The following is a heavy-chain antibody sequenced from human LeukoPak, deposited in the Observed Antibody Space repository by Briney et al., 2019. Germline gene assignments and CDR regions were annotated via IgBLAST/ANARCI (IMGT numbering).Heavy chain of an antibody. CDR3: ASMRSGGSTDAFDI. CDR1: GYSFTNYW. Sequence: GESLKISYRASGYSFTNYWIGWVRQMTGEGLEWVGLIYPGDSDTRYSPSFQGQVTISADKSISTAYLQWSSLKASDTAMYYCASMRSGGSTDAFDIWGQGTMVTVSS. V-gene: IGHV5-51*01. J-gene: IGHJ3*02. D-gene: IGHD2-15*01. CDR2: IYPGDSDT.